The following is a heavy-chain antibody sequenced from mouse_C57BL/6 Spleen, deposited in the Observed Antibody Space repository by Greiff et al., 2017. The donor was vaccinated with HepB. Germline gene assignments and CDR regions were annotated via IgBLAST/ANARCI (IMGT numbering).Heavy chain of an antibody. D-gene: IGHD2-2*01. CDR1: GYAFSSSW. Sequence: VQLQESGPELVKPGASVKISCKASGYAFSSSWMNWVKQRPGKGLEWIGRIYPGDGDTNYNGKFKGKATLTADKSSSTAYMQLSSLTSEDSAVYFCARGVTTKDYYAMDYWGQGTSVTVSS. CDR2: IYPGDGDT. J-gene: IGHJ4*01. CDR3: ARGVTTKDYYAMDY. V-gene: IGHV1-82*01.